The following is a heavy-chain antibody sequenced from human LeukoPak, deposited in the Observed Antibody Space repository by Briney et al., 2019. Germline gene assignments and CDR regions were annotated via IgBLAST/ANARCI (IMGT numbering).Heavy chain of an antibody. CDR3: AILEDGSGSYHNWGGLYGMDV. Sequence: ASVKVSCKASGYTFTSYGISWVRQAPGQGLEWMGWISAYNGNTNYAQKLQGRVTMTTDTSTSTAYMELRSLRSDDTAVYYCAILEDGSGSYHNWGGLYGMDVWGKGTTVTVSS. D-gene: IGHD3-10*01. J-gene: IGHJ6*04. V-gene: IGHV1-18*04. CDR2: ISAYNGNT. CDR1: GYTFTSYG.